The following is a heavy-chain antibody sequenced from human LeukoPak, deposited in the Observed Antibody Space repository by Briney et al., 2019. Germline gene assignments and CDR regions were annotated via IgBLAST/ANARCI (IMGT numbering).Heavy chain of an antibody. J-gene: IGHJ6*02. V-gene: IGHV3-66*01. CDR3: ARDTSYAMDV. CDR2: IYSGGGT. CDR1: GFTVSSSY. D-gene: IGHD3-3*01. Sequence: PGGSLRLSCAASGFTVSSSYMNWVRQAPGKGLEWVSLIYSGGGTYYADSVKGRFTISRDNSKNTLYLQMNSLRPEDTAVYYCARDTSYAMDVWGQGTTVTVSS.